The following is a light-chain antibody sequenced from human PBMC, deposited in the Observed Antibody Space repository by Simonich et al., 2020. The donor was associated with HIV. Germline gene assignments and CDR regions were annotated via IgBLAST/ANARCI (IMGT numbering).Light chain of an antibody. J-gene: IGKJ1*01. Sequence: DIVMTQSPDSLAVSLGERDTINCKSSQSVLYSSNNKNYLVWYQQKPGQPPKLLIYWASTRESGVPHRFSGSGSGTNFPLTISSLQAEDVALYYCQQYYTAPRTFGQGTKVEIK. CDR2: WAS. V-gene: IGKV4-1*01. CDR1: QSVLYSSNNKNY. CDR3: QQYYTAPRT.